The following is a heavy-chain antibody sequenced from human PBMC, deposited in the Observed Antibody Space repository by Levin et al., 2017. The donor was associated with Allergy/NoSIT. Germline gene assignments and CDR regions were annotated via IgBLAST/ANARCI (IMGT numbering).Heavy chain of an antibody. Sequence: GGSLRLSCAASGFTFSKAWMSWVRQAPGKGLEWVGRIKSKNDGGGTDYAAPVKGRFTISRDDSKNTLYLQMNSLKTEDTAVYYCTTHYYDSSGSFDYWGQGTLVTVSS. CDR3: TTHYYDSSGSFDY. CDR2: IKSKNDGGGT. J-gene: IGHJ4*02. D-gene: IGHD3-22*01. V-gene: IGHV3-15*01. CDR1: GFTFSKAW.